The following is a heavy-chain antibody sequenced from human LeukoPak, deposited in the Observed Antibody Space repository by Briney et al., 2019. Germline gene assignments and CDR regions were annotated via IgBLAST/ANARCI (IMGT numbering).Heavy chain of an antibody. CDR3: GRDSLGGDY. J-gene: IGHJ4*02. Sequence: GRSLRLSCAASGFSFSTFGMHWARRAPGKGLGWVAVIWNDGSKKFYAESVKGRFTISRDNSQNTLYLQMNRLRAEDTAVYYCGRDSLGGDYWGQGTLVTVSS. CDR1: GFSFSTFG. D-gene: IGHD3-16*01. CDR2: IWNDGSKK. V-gene: IGHV3-33*08.